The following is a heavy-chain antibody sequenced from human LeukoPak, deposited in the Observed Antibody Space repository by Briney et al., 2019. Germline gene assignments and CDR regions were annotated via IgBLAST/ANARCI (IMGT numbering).Heavy chain of an antibody. J-gene: IGHJ4*02. D-gene: IGHD2-15*01. Sequence: GGSLRLSCAASGFTFSSYAMHWVRQAPGKGLEWVAVISYDGSNKYYADSVKGRFTISRDNSKNTLYLQMNSLRAEDTAVYYCARDKWSVFDYWGQGTLVTVCS. CDR2: ISYDGSNK. CDR3: ARDKWSVFDY. CDR1: GFTFSSYA. V-gene: IGHV3-30*01.